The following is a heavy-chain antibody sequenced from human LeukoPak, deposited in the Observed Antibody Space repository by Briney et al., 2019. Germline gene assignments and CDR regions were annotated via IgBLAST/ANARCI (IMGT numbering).Heavy chain of an antibody. Sequence: GGSLRLSCAASGFTFSSYSMNWVRQAPGKGLEWVSSISSSSSYIYYADSVKGRFTSSRDNAKNSLYLQMNSLRAEDTAVYYCARDSHDFWSGYQYGMDVWGQGTTVTVSS. J-gene: IGHJ6*02. V-gene: IGHV3-21*01. CDR1: GFTFSSYS. CDR3: ARDSHDFWSGYQYGMDV. D-gene: IGHD3-3*01. CDR2: ISSSSSYI.